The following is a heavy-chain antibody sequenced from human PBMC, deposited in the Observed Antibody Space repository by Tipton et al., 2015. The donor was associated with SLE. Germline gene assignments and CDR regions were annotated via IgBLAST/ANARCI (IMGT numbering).Heavy chain of an antibody. D-gene: IGHD6-13*01. CDR3: ASSPLSSSWYVEADY. V-gene: IGHV4-38-2*01. CDR1: GYSIGSGYY. Sequence: TLSLTCAVSGYSIGSGYYWGWIRQPPGKGLEWIGSIYHSGSTYYNPSLKSRVTISVDTSKNQFSLKLSSVTAADTAVYYCASSPLSSSWYVEADYWGQGTLVTVSS. CDR2: IYHSGST. J-gene: IGHJ4*02.